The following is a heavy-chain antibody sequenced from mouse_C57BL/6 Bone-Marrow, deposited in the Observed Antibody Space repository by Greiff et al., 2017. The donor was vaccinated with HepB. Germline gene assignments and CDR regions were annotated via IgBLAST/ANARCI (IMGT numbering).Heavy chain of an antibody. Sequence: EVKLQESVAELVRPGASVKLSCTASGFNIKNTYMHWVKQRPEQGLEWIGRIDPANGNTKYAPKFQGKATITADTSSNTAYLQLSSLTSEDTAIYYCAPITTVVATRFAYWGQGTLVTVSA. J-gene: IGHJ3*01. CDR1: GFNIKNTY. D-gene: IGHD1-1*01. V-gene: IGHV14-3*01. CDR3: APITTVVATRFAY. CDR2: IDPANGNT.